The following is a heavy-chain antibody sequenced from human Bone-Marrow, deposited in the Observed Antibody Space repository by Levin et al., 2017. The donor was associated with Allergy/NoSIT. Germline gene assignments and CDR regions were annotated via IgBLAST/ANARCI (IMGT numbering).Heavy chain of an antibody. V-gene: IGHV3-74*01. D-gene: IGHD1-1*01. CDR3: VSVIAVVPDANGKLHGTDA. CDR1: RLTFSSFW. J-gene: IGHJ6*02. Sequence: GGSLRLSCEASRLTFSSFWMHWVRQAPGKGLVWVSRINTDGSKADSADFAKGRFTMSRDHAKNKVYLQMSGLRAEDTAVYYCVSVIAVVPDANGKLHGTDAWGQGTTVTVSS. CDR2: INTDGSKA.